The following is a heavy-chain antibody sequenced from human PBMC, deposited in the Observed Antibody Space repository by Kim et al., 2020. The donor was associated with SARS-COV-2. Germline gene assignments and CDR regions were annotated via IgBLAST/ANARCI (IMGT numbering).Heavy chain of an antibody. D-gene: IGHD5-12*01. Sequence: SVKVSCKASGGTFSSYAISWVRQAPGQGLEWMGGIIPIFGTANYAQKFQGRVTITADESTSTAYMELSSLRSEDTAVYYCARANGKVATITWFDPWGQGTLVTVSS. CDR2: IIPIFGTA. CDR3: ARANGKVATITWFDP. J-gene: IGHJ5*02. CDR1: GGTFSSYA. V-gene: IGHV1-69*13.